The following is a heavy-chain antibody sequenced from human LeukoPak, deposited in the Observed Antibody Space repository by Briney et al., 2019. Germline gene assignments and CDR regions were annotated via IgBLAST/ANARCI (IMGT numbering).Heavy chain of an antibody. V-gene: IGHV4-61*02. Sequence: PSQTLSLTCTVSGGSISSGGYYWSWIRQPAGKGLEWIGRIYTSGSTNYNPSLKSRVTISVDTSKNQFSLKLSSVTAADTAVYYCARELGIVDAFDIWGQGTMVTVSS. J-gene: IGHJ3*02. CDR1: GGSISSGGYY. CDR3: ARELGIVDAFDI. D-gene: IGHD7-27*01. CDR2: IYTSGST.